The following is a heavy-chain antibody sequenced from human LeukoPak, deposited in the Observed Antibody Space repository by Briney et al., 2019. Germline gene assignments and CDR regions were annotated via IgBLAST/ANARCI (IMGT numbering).Heavy chain of an antibody. Sequence: GVSLRLSCAAAGFTFSSYAMSWVRQAPGKGLEWVSAISGSGGSTYYADSVKGRFTISRDNSKNTLYLQMNSLRAEDTAVYYCAKIVIHVAWHGYWVQGTLVTVSS. CDR3: AKIVIHVAWHGY. J-gene: IGHJ4*02. CDR1: GFTFSSYA. CDR2: ISGSGGST. V-gene: IGHV3-23*01. D-gene: IGHD2/OR15-2a*01.